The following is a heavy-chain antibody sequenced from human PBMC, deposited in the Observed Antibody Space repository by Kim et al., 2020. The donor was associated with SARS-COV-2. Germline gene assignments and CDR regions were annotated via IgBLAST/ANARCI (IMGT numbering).Heavy chain of an antibody. V-gene: IGHV3-43*01. D-gene: IGHD3-10*01. CDR2: ISWDGVST. CDR3: AKDYKMSYYGSGSYVSYFDY. J-gene: IGHJ4*02. CDR1: GFTFEDYT. Sequence: GGSLRLSCTASGFTFEDYTMHWVRQAPGKGLEWVSLISWDGVSTYYADSVKGRFTISRDNSKNSLYLQMNSLRTEDTALYYCAKDYKMSYYGSGSYVSYFDYWGQGTLVTVSS.